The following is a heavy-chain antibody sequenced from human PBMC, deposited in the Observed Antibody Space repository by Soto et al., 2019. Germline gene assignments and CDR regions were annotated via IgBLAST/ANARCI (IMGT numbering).Heavy chain of an antibody. CDR2: ISSSSSTI. D-gene: IGHD3-3*01. CDR1: GFTFSSYS. J-gene: IGHJ6*04. Sequence: GGSLRLSCAASGFTFSSYSMNWVRQAPGKGLEWVSYISSSSSTIYYADSVKGRFTISRDNAKNSPYLQMNSLRAEDTAVYYCANNYDFWSGYAPRLDVWGKGTTVTVSS. V-gene: IGHV3-48*01. CDR3: ANNYDFWSGYAPRLDV.